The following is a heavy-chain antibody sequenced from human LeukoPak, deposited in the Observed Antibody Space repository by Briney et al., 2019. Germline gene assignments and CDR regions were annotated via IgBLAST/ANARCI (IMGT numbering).Heavy chain of an antibody. CDR1: GFTFSDYY. CDR3: ARVSTYCSSTSCYADYYGMDV. J-gene: IGHJ6*02. V-gene: IGHV3-11*01. Sequence: PGGSLRLSCAASGFTFSDYYMSWIRQAPGKGLEWVSYISSSGSTIYYADSVKGRFTISRDNAKNSLYLQMNSLRAEDTAVYYCARVSTYCSSTSCYADYYGMDVWGQGTTVTVSS. CDR2: ISSSGSTI. D-gene: IGHD2-2*01.